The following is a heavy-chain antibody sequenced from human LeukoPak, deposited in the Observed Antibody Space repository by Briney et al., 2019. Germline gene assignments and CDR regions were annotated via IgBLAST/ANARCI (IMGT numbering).Heavy chain of an antibody. Sequence: SVKVSCKASGGTFSSYAISWVRQAPGQGLEWMGGIIPIFGTANYAQKFQGRVTITADESTSTAYMELSSLRPEDTAVYYCARELDPYNWFDPWGQGTLVTVSS. J-gene: IGHJ5*02. V-gene: IGHV1-69*13. CDR2: IIPIFGTA. CDR1: GGTFSSYA. CDR3: ARELDPYNWFDP.